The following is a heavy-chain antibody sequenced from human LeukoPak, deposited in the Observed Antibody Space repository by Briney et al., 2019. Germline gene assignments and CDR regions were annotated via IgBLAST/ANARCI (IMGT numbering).Heavy chain of an antibody. V-gene: IGHV3-43D*03. CDR2: ICWDRGNT. D-gene: IGHD6-13*01. CDR1: GFTFNDYS. J-gene: IGHJ5*02. Sequence: GGSLRLPWAAPGFTFNDYSMHLGRQAPGEGLEVVPLICWDRGNTYYADSVKGRFTLSRDNSKHSLSLQMNSLRAEDTGLYYCARGGSSWFSIKDWFDPWGQGTLVTVSS. CDR3: ARGGSSWFSIKDWFDP.